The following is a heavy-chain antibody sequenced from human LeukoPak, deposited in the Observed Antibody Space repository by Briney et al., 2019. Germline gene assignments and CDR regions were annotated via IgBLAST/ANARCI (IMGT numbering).Heavy chain of an antibody. CDR3: ARKEAVAGLFDY. D-gene: IGHD6-19*01. J-gene: IGHJ4*02. V-gene: IGHV1-18*01. CDR2: ISAYNGNT. Sequence: ASVKVSCKASGYTFTSYGISWVRQAPGQGVEWMGWISAYNGNTNYAQKLQGRVTMTTDTSTSTAYMELRRLRSDDTAVYYCARKEAVAGLFDYWGQGTLVTVSS. CDR1: GYTFTSYG.